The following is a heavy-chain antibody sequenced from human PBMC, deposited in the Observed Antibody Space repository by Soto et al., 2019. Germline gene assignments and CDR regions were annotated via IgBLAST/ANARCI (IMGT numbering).Heavy chain of an antibody. Sequence: SVKVSCKASGGTFSSYAISWVRQAPGQGLEWMGGIIPIFGTANYAQKFQGRVTITADESTSTAYMELSSLRSEDTAVYYCARDLRTYGSYYYGMDVWGQGTTVTVSS. J-gene: IGHJ6*02. CDR3: ARDLRTYGSYYYGMDV. CDR2: IIPIFGTA. D-gene: IGHD3-10*01. V-gene: IGHV1-69*13. CDR1: GGTFSSYA.